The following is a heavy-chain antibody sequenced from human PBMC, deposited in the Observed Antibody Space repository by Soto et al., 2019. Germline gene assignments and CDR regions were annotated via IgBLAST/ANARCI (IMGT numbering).Heavy chain of an antibody. CDR1: GGTFSSYT. Sequence: ASVKVSCKASGGTFSSYTISWARQAPGQGLEWMGWIIANNGITNYAQKFQGRVTMTTDTSTSTAYMELRSLRSDDTAVYYCARDGYCSGGSCLSVYGMDVWGQGTTVTVSS. V-gene: IGHV1-18*01. CDR3: ARDGYCSGGSCLSVYGMDV. D-gene: IGHD2-15*01. J-gene: IGHJ6*02. CDR2: IIANNGIT.